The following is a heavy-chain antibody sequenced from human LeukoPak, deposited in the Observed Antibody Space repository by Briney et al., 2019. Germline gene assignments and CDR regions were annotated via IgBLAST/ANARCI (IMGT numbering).Heavy chain of an antibody. CDR1: GGSISSGDYY. V-gene: IGHV4-30-4*08. CDR2: IYYSGST. CDR3: ARELGYCSSTSCYPDY. Sequence: PSQTLSLTCTVSGGSISSGDYYWSWIRQTPGKGLERIGYIYYSGSTYYNPSLKSRVTISVDTSKNQFSLKLSSVTAADTAVYYCARELGYCSSTSCYPDYWGQGTLVTVSS. J-gene: IGHJ4*02. D-gene: IGHD2-2*01.